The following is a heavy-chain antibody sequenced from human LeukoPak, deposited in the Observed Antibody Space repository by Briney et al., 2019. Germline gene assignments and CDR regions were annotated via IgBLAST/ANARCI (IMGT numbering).Heavy chain of an antibody. V-gene: IGHV3-23*01. J-gene: IGHJ4*02. D-gene: IGHD5-18*01. CDR1: GFTFSSYA. Sequence: GGSLTLSCAASGFTFSSYAMSWVRQAPGKGLEWVSAISGSGGSTYYADSVKGRFTIPRDNSKNTLYLQMNSLRAEGRAVYYCAKEVRGYSYGYEGDYWGQGTLVTVSS. CDR3: AKEVRGYSYGYEGDY. CDR2: ISGSGGST.